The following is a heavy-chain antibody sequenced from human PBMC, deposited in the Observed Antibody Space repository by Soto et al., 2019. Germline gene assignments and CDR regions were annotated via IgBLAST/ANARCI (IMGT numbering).Heavy chain of an antibody. CDR1: GFTFSSYA. Sequence: EVQLLESGGGLVQPGGSLRLSCAASGFTFSSYAMRWVRQAPGKGLEGVSAVSGSGGSTYYADSVKGRFTISRDNSKNTLYLEMNSLRAGDTAVYYCARRGPGTYFEYWGQGTLVTVSS. D-gene: IGHD6-13*01. J-gene: IGHJ4*02. V-gene: IGHV3-23*01. CDR2: VSGSGGST. CDR3: ARRGPGTYFEY.